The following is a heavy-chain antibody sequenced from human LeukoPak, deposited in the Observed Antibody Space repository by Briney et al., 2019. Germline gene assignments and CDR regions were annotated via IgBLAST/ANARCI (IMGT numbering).Heavy chain of an antibody. CDR3: ARDSNWGFQ. D-gene: IGHD7-27*01. CDR2: IDNRGST. Sequence: PSETLSLTCTVPGGSFNFYFWHWIRQPSGKGLEWLADIDNRGSTQYNPSLRGRGTISVDTSRNHVSLRLTSVTAADTAVYFCARDSNWGFQWGPGTLVTVSS. CDR1: GGSFNFYF. V-gene: IGHV4-34*01. J-gene: IGHJ4*02.